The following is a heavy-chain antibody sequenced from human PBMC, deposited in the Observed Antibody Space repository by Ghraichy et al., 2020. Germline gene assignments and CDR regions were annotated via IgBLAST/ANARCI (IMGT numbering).Heavy chain of an antibody. CDR1: GGSISSGGYY. D-gene: IGHD1-26*01. CDR3: AGDWEKGMDV. J-gene: IGHJ6*02. Sequence: SETLSLTCTVSGGSISSGGYYWSWIRQHPGKGLEWIGYIYYSGSTYYNPSLKSRVTISVDTSKNQFSLKLSSVTAADSAVYYCAGDWEKGMDVWGQGTTVTVSS. CDR2: IYYSGST. V-gene: IGHV4-31*03.